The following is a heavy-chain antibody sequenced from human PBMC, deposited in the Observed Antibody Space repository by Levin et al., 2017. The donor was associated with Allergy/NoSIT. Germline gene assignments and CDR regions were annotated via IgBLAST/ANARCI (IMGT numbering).Heavy chain of an antibody. D-gene: IGHD2-15*01. CDR2: IRSKAYGGTT. CDR3: TRDLVVVAATPIDY. J-gene: IGHJ4*02. V-gene: IGHV3-49*03. Sequence: GGSLRLSCTASGFTFGDYAMSWFRQAPGKGLEWVGFIRSKAYGGTTEYAASVKGRFTISRDDSKSIAYLQMNSLKTEDTAVYYCTRDLVVVAATPIDYWGQGTLVTVSS. CDR1: GFTFGDYA.